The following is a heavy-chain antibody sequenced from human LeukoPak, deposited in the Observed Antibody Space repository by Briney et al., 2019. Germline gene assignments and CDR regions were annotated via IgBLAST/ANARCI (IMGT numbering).Heavy chain of an antibody. Sequence: GGSLRLSCAASGFTFSSYDMHWVRQATGKGLEWVSAIGLTGDTYYPGSVKGRFIISRENAKNSLYLQMNSLRAGGTAVYYCARDVRGYFDLWGRGTLVTVSS. CDR3: ARDVRGYFDL. CDR1: GFTFSSYD. J-gene: IGHJ2*01. V-gene: IGHV3-13*01. CDR2: IGLTGDT.